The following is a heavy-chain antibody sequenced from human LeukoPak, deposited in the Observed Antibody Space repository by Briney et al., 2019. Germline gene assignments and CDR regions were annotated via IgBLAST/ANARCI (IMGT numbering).Heavy chain of an antibody. CDR2: IYPGDSDT. V-gene: IGHV5-51*01. J-gene: IGHJ4*02. CDR3: ATSYGGSHFDY. Sequence: GESLKTSCKGSGYSFSNYWIAWVRQMPGKGLEWMGLIYPGDSDTRYSPSFQGQVTFSADKSISTAYLQWSSLKASDTAMYYCATSYGGSHFDYWGQGTLVTVSS. D-gene: IGHD2-15*01. CDR1: GYSFSNYW.